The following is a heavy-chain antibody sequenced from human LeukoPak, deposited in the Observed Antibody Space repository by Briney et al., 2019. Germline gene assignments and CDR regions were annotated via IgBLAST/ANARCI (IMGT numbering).Heavy chain of an antibody. D-gene: IGHD6-19*01. CDR2: IIPILGIA. V-gene: IGHV1-69*04. J-gene: IGHJ3*02. CDR1: GGTFSSYA. CDR3: ARPSGYSSGWSDAFAI. Sequence: SVKVSCKASGGTFSSYAISWVRQAPGQGLEWMGRIIPILGIANYAQKFQGRVTITADKSTSTAYMELSSLRSEDTAVYYCARPSGYSSGWSDAFAIWGQGTMVTVSS.